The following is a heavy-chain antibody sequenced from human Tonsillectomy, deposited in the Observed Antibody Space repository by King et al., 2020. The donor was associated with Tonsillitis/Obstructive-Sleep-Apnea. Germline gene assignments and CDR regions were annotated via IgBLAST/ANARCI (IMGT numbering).Heavy chain of an antibody. D-gene: IGHD1-26*01. CDR3: ARDRIVGVVDY. CDR1: GFTFSSYA. Sequence: VQLVESGGGVVQPGRSLRLSCAASGFTFSSYAMHWVRQAPGKGREWVAVISYDGSNKYYADSVKGRFTICRDISKNTLYLQMNSLRAEDTAVYYCARDRIVGVVDYWGQGTLVTVSS. J-gene: IGHJ4*02. CDR2: ISYDGSNK. V-gene: IGHV3-30*04.